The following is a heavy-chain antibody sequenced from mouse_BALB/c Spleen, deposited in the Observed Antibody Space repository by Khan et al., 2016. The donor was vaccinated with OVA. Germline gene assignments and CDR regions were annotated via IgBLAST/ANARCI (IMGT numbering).Heavy chain of an antibody. Sequence: MKEYGPELVKPGASVKMSCKASGYTFTSYVMHWVKQKPGLGLEWIGYIYPFNDDTKYNENFKGKATLTSDKSSSTAYMELSSLTSEDSAVYYCAPVGNYYVSFAYWGQGTLVTVSA. CDR3: APVGNYYVSFAY. V-gene: IGHV1S136*01. CDR2: IYPFNDDT. J-gene: IGHJ3*01. D-gene: IGHD1-1*01. CDR1: GYTFTSYV.